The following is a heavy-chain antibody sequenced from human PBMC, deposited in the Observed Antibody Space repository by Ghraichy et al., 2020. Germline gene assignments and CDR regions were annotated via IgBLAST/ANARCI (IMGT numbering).Heavy chain of an antibody. CDR2: IWYDGSNK. J-gene: IGHJ3*02. D-gene: IGHD2-2*01. V-gene: IGHV3-33*01. CDR1: GFTFSSYG. Sequence: LSLTCAASGFTFSSYGMHWVRQAPGKGLEWVAVIWYDGSNKYYADSMKGRFTISRDNSKNTLYLQMNSLRAEDTAVYYCARGGIVVVPAAQIDAFDIWGQGTMVTVSS. CDR3: ARGGIVVVPAAQIDAFDI.